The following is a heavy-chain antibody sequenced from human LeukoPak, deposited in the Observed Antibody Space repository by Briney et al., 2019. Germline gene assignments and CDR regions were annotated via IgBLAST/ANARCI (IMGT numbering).Heavy chain of an antibody. CDR3: ARDRVTTGLPPTWGMDV. CDR2: IIPILGIA. CDR1: GGTFSSYA. V-gene: IGHV1-69*04. J-gene: IGHJ6*02. D-gene: IGHD4-17*01. Sequence: GASVKVSCKASGGTFSSYAISRVRQAPGQGLEWMGRIIPILGIANYAQKFQGRVTITADKSTSTAYMELSSLRSEDTAVYYCARDRVTTGLPPTWGMDVWGQGTTVTVSS.